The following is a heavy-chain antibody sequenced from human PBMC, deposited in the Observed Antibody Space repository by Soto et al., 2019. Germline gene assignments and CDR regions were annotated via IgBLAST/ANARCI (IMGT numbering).Heavy chain of an antibody. Sequence: PGGSLRLSCAASGFTFSSYGMHWVRQAPGKGLEWVAVIWYDGSNKYYADSVKGRFTISRDNSKNTLYLQMNSLRAEDTAVYYCARDFGDVVVAATYYYCYYMDVWGKGTTVTVSS. V-gene: IGHV3-33*01. CDR3: ARDFGDVVVAATYYYCYYMDV. D-gene: IGHD2-15*01. CDR1: GFTFSSYG. J-gene: IGHJ6*03. CDR2: IWYDGSNK.